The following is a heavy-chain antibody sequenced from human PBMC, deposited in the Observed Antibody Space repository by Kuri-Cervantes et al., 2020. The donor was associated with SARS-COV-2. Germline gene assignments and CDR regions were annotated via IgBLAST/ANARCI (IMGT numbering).Heavy chain of an antibody. V-gene: IGHV4-59*12. Sequence: GSLRLSCTVSGGSISSYYWSWIRQPPGKGLEWIGYIYYSGSTSYNPSLKSRVTISVDTSKNQFSLKLSSVTAADTAVYYCARASEEHMIVVVITTGGWFDPWGQGTLVTVSS. CDR2: IYYSGST. D-gene: IGHD3-22*01. CDR1: GGSISSYY. J-gene: IGHJ5*02. CDR3: ARASEEHMIVVVITTGGWFDP.